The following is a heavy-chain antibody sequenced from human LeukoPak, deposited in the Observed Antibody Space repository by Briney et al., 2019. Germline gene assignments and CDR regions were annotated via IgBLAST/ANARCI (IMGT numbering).Heavy chain of an antibody. J-gene: IGHJ4*02. Sequence: GGSLRLSCAASGFTFSTYSMNWVRQAPGKGLQWVSYISDSGAAMYYADSVKGRFTISRDNAKNSLYLQMISLRDGDTAVYYCARDSGNSFDYWGQGTLVTVSS. CDR1: GFTFSTYS. CDR3: ARDSGNSFDY. V-gene: IGHV3-48*02. CDR2: ISDSGAAM.